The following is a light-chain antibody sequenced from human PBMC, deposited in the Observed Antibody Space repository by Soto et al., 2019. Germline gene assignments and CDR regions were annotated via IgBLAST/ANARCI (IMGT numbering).Light chain of an antibody. CDR3: NSYTSNNTYV. CDR1: SSDDGAFNY. V-gene: IGLV2-14*03. CDR2: DVS. Sequence: QSVLTQPASVSGSPGQAITISCSGTSSDDGAFNYVSWYQQHPGKAPKLMIYDVSNRPSGVSNRFSGSKSGNTASLTISGLRAEDEADYYCNSYTSNNTYVFGTGTKVTVL. J-gene: IGLJ1*01.